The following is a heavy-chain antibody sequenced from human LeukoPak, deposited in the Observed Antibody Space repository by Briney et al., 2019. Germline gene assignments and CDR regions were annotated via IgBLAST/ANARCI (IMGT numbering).Heavy chain of an antibody. CDR1: GFTFEGYG. CDR2: INWNGDTT. J-gene: IGHJ4*02. CDR3: ARDYGSGSYYNGIDY. V-gene: IGHV3-20*04. Sequence: GGSLRLSCAASGFTFEGYGMTWVRQAPGKGLEWVSYINWNGDTTDYADSVKGRFTISRDNAMSSLYLQMNSLRAEDTAFYYSARDYGSGSYYNGIDYWGQGTLVSVSS. D-gene: IGHD3-10*01.